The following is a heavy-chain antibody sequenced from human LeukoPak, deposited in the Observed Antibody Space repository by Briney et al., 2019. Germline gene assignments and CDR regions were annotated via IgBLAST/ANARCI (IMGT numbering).Heavy chain of an antibody. J-gene: IGHJ6*02. CDR1: GFTVSSNY. CDR3: ARDGRSSYGDLYYYYGMDV. D-gene: IGHD4-17*01. Sequence: GGSLRLSCAASGFTVSSNYMSWVRQAPGKGLEWVSVIYSGGSTYYADSVKGRFTISRDNSKNTLYLQMDSVRAEDTAVYYCARDGRSSYGDLYYYYGMDVWGQGTTVTVSS. V-gene: IGHV3-53*01. CDR2: IYSGGST.